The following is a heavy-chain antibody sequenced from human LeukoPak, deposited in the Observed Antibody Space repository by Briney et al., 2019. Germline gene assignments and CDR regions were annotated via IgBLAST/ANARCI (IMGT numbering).Heavy chain of an antibody. CDR2: IWYDGSNK. Sequence: GGSLSLSCAASGFTFSNSAMTWVRQAPGKGLEWVAVIWYDGSNKYYADSVKGRFTISRDNSKNTLYLQMNSLRAEDTAVYYCARDIVASDQNYYYYYGMDVWGQGTTVTVSS. J-gene: IGHJ6*02. CDR1: GFTFSNSA. V-gene: IGHV3-33*08. CDR3: ARDIVASDQNYYYYYGMDV. D-gene: IGHD5-12*01.